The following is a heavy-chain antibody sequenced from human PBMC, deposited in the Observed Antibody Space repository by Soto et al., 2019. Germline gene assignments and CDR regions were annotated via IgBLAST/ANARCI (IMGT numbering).Heavy chain of an antibody. CDR1: GFTFSSYA. V-gene: IGHV3-23*01. D-gene: IGHD3-10*01. CDR3: AKGGTEKLVRVDFDY. CDR2: IRNSDGST. J-gene: IGHJ4*02. Sequence: EVQLLESGGGLVQPGGSLRLSCAASGFTFSSYAMSWVRQAPGKGLEWVSSIRNSDGSTYYADSVKGRFTISSDNSKKTPYLPLNSPRAADTAVYYCAKGGTEKLVRVDFDYWGQGALVTVSS.